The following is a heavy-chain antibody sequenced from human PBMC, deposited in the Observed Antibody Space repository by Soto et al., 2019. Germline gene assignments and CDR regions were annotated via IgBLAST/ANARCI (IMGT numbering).Heavy chain of an antibody. CDR1: GFTFSSHA. D-gene: IGHD2-8*01. CDR2: VDGSGADT. Sequence: GALRLSCAASGFTFSSHAMGWLRQAPGTEPEWVAFVDGSGADTSYADSVKGRFTISRDNSENSLYLHMNSLRAEDSGRYFCAKEIFAAAYAATSAFDLWGQGTLVTVSS. J-gene: IGHJ4*02. V-gene: IGHV3-23*01. CDR3: AKEIFAAAYAATSAFDL.